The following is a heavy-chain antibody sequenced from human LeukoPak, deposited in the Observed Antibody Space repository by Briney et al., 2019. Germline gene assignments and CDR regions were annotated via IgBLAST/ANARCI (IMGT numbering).Heavy chain of an antibody. Sequence: GGSLRLSCAASGFTFDDYAMHWVRQAPGKGLEWVSGISWNSGSIGYADSVKGRFTISRDNAKNSLYLQMNSLRAEDTALYYCAKDIDPYYYDSSGYQRADAFDIWGQGTMVTVSS. V-gene: IGHV3-9*01. J-gene: IGHJ3*02. CDR1: GFTFDDYA. CDR3: AKDIDPYYYDSSGYQRADAFDI. D-gene: IGHD3-22*01. CDR2: ISWNSGSI.